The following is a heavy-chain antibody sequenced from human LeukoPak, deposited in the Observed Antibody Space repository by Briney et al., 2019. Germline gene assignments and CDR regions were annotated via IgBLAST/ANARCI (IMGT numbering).Heavy chain of an antibody. D-gene: IGHD6-13*01. Sequence: SVKVSCKASGGTFSSYAISWVRQAPGQGLEWMGRIIPILGIANYAQKFQGRVTITADKSTSTAYMELSSLRSEDTAVYYCARVGASIAAAGPRGWFDPWGQGTLVTVSS. J-gene: IGHJ5*02. CDR1: GGTFSSYA. CDR2: IIPILGIA. CDR3: ARVGASIAAAGPRGWFDP. V-gene: IGHV1-69*04.